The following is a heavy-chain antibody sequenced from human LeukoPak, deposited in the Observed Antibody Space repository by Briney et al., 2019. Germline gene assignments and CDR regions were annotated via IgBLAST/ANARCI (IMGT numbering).Heavy chain of an antibody. D-gene: IGHD2-2*01. CDR3: AAFQRYCSSTSCYFFSSFDY. CDR2: ISAYNGNT. CDR1: GYTFTSYG. J-gene: IGHJ4*02. Sequence: ASVKVSCKASGYTFTSYGISWVRQAPGQGLEWMGWISAYNGNTNYAQKLQGRVTMTTDTSTSTAYMELRSLRSDDTAVDYCAAFQRYCSSTSCYFFSSFDYWGQGTLVTVSS. V-gene: IGHV1-18*01.